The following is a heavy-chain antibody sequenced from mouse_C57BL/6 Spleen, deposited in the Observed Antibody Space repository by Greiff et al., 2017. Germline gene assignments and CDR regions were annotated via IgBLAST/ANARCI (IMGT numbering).Heavy chain of an antibody. CDR2: IHPNSGST. Sequence: QVQLQQPGAELVQPGASVKLSCKASGYTFTSYWMHWVKQRPGQGLEWIGMIHPNSGSTNYNEKFKSKATLTVDKSSSTAYMQLISLTSEDSAVYYCARPPITTVVAFDYWGQGTTLTVSS. CDR1: GYTFTSYW. J-gene: IGHJ2*01. V-gene: IGHV1-64*01. CDR3: ARPPITTVVAFDY. D-gene: IGHD1-1*01.